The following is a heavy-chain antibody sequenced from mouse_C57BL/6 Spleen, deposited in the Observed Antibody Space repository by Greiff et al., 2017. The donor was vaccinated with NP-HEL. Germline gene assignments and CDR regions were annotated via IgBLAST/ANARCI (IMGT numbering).Heavy chain of an antibody. CDR2: IHPNSGST. CDR3: ARPADDGYYYLYAMDY. V-gene: IGHV1-64*01. Sequence: QVQLQQPGAELVKPGASVKLSCKASGYTFTSYWMHWVKQRPGQGLEWIGMIHPNSGSTNYNEKFQSKATLTVDQSSSTAYMQLSSLTSEDSAVYYCARPADDGYYYLYAMDYWGQGTSVTVSS. D-gene: IGHD2-3*01. CDR1: GYTFTSYW. J-gene: IGHJ4*01.